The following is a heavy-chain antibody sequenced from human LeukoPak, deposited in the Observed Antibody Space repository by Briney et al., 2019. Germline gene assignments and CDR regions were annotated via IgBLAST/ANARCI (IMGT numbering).Heavy chain of an antibody. CDR2: LFGGGTI. V-gene: IGHV3-53*01. CDR1: GFTVSAYY. J-gene: IGHJ4*02. Sequence: GGSLRLSCAASGFTVSAYYMSWVRQAPWKGLEWVSVLFGGGTIYYADSVNSRFTISRDNSKNTLYLQLNSLRAEDTAVYYCARGPRVATYYCFGYWGQGTLVTVSS. D-gene: IGHD1-1*01. CDR3: ARGPRVATYYCFGY.